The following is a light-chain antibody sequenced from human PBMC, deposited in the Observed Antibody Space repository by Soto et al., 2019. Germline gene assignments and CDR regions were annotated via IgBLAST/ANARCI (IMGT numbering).Light chain of an antibody. V-gene: IGKV1-5*01. Sequence: DIQMTQSPSTLSASVGDRVTITCRASQSISSWLAWYQQKPGKAPKLLIYDASSLESGVPSRFSGSGSGTEFPLTISSLQPDDFAPYYCQQYNSYLWTFGQGTKVEIK. CDR1: QSISSW. CDR3: QQYNSYLWT. J-gene: IGKJ1*01. CDR2: DAS.